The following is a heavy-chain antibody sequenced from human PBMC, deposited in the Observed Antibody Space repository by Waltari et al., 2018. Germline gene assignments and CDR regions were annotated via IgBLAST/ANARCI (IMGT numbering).Heavy chain of an antibody. V-gene: IGHV4-59*11. Sequence: QVQLQESGPGLVKTSETLSLTCTVSGGSISNHYWSWIRQPPGKGLEYIGYIYYSGDTKYNPSLKSRVTISVDTSKNQFSLKVTSVTAADTAVYYCARVNPDSSGYSYFQHWGQGTLVTVSS. D-gene: IGHD3-22*01. CDR3: ARVNPDSSGYSYFQH. CDR1: GGSISNHY. CDR2: IYYSGDT. J-gene: IGHJ1*01.